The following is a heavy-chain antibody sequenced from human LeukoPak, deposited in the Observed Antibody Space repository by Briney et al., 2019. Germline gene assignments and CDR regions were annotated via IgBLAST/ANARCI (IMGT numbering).Heavy chain of an antibody. CDR2: ISSSGNTI. J-gene: IGHJ6*02. CDR3: ARARLTGPYYSYYGMDV. D-gene: IGHD3-9*01. Sequence: GGSLRLSCAASGFIFSSYEMNWVRQAPGKGLEWVSYISSSGNTIYYADSVKGRFTISRDNAKNSLFLQMNSLRAEDTAVYYCARARLTGPYYSYYGMDVWGHGTTVTVSS. V-gene: IGHV3-48*03. CDR1: GFIFSSYE.